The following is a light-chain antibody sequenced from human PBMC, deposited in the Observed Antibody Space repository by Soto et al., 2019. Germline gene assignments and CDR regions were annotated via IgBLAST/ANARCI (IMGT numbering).Light chain of an antibody. Sequence: EIVLTPSPGTLSLSPGERATLSCGASQSVSSSYLAWFQQKPGLAPRLLIYDASTRATAIPDRFSGSGSGTDFTLTISRLEPEDFAVYYCQQYGSSPITFGQGTRLEIK. CDR1: QSVSSSY. CDR3: QQYGSSPIT. CDR2: DAS. V-gene: IGKV3D-20*01. J-gene: IGKJ5*01.